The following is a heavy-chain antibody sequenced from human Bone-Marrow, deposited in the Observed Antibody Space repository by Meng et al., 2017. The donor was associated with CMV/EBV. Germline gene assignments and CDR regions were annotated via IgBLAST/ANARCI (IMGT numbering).Heavy chain of an antibody. CDR2: IYTSGST. V-gene: IGHV4-61*02. CDR3: AREAMVRENWFDP. D-gene: IGHD3-10*01. Sequence: VSGGSISSGGYYWTWIRQPAGKGLEWIGRIYTSGSTNYNPSLKSRVTISVDTSKNQFSLKLSSVTAADTAVYYCAREAMVRENWFDPWGQGTLVTVSS. CDR1: GGSISSGGYY. J-gene: IGHJ5*02.